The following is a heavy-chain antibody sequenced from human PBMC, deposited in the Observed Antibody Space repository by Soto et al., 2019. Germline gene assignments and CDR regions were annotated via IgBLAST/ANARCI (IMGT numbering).Heavy chain of an antibody. V-gene: IGHV4-39*02. Sequence: PSETLSLTCTVSGGSISDDTYYWGWIRQPPGKGLEWIGSIYYSGTSSYNPSLESRVTMSVDTSKKQLSLRLRSVTATDTAVYYCARGLITGSQYSGGWYYFDSWGQGTQVTVSS. J-gene: IGHJ4*02. CDR3: ARGLITGSQYSGGWYYFDS. D-gene: IGHD1-26*01. CDR2: IYYSGTS. CDR1: GGSISDDTYY.